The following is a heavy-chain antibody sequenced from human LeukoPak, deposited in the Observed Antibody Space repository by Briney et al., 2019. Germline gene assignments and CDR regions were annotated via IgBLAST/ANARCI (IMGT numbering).Heavy chain of an antibody. D-gene: IGHD3-22*01. CDR3: ALYYDSSGYMAFDI. J-gene: IGHJ3*02. CDR2: INPNSGGT. CDR1: GYTFTGYY. V-gene: IGHV1-2*06. Sequence: ASVKVSCKASGYTFTGYYMHWVRQAPGQGLEWMGRINPNSGGTNYAQKFQGRVTMTRDTSISTAYMELRRLGSDDTAVYYCALYYDSSGYMAFDIWGQGTMVTVSS.